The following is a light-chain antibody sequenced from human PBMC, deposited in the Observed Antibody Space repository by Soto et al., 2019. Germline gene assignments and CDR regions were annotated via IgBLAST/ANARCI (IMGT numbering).Light chain of an antibody. Sequence: EIVLTQSPATLSLSPGERATLSCRASQSVSSYLAWYQQQPGQAPRLLIYDASNRATGIPARFSGSGSGTDFTITISSLEPEDVAVYYCQQRSNWPPIFGGGTTVEI. V-gene: IGKV3-11*01. J-gene: IGKJ4*01. CDR3: QQRSNWPPI. CDR2: DAS. CDR1: QSVSSY.